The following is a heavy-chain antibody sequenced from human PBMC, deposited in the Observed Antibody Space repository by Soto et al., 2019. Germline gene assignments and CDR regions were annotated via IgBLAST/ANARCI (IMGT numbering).Heavy chain of an antibody. CDR3: VRVPN. CDR2: IKKDGSEK. V-gene: IGHV3-7*05. CDR1: GFTFSSDW. Sequence: GGSLRLSCAASGFTFSSDWMAWVRQAPGKGLEWVANIKKDGSEKYYVDSVKGRFTISRDNAKSSLYLQMNSLRDEDTAVYYCVRVPNWGQGTQVTVSS. J-gene: IGHJ4*02.